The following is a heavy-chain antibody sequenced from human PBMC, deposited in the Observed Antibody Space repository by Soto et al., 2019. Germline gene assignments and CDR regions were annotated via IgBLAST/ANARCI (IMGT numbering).Heavy chain of an antibody. CDR1: GASISTNHHN. J-gene: IGHJ5*02. D-gene: IGHD3-9*01. CDR3: ARLPTGYPNWFDP. Sequence: QVQLQGSGPGLVRPSETLSLTCTVSGASISTNHHNWAWVRQPPGKGLECMGNIHYRGETYFNPSLGSRLSLSVDTSKNQSSLKLTSVTAANTAVYYCARLPTGYPNWFDPWGQGSLVTVSS. V-gene: IGHV4-39*01. CDR2: IHYRGET.